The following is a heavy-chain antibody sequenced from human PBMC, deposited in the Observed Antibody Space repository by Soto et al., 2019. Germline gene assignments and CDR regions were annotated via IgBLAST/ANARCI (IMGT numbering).Heavy chain of an antibody. CDR3: ARGVTTVTTFDY. Sequence: TSETLSLTCAVSGGSISSGGYSCNWIRQPPGKGLEWIGYIYHSGSTYYNPSLKSRVTISVDRSKNQFSLKLSSVTAAYTAVYYCARGVTTVTTFDYWGQGTLVTVSS. V-gene: IGHV4-30-2*01. CDR1: GGSISSGGYS. D-gene: IGHD4-17*01. CDR2: IYHSGST. J-gene: IGHJ4*02.